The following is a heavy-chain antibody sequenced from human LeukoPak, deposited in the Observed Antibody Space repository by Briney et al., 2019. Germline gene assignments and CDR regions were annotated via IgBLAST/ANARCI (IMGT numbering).Heavy chain of an antibody. J-gene: IGHJ6*03. Sequence: SEKVSCKASGYTFTSYDINWVRQATGQGLEWIGWMKPNSGHTGYAQKFQGRVTMTRITSISTAYMELSSLRSEDTAVYYCARATRDIVVVPAAMGVDTDYYYFMDVWGKGTTVSVSS. CDR3: ARATRDIVVVPAAMGVDTDYYYFMDV. CDR1: GYTFTSYD. CDR2: MKPNSGHT. V-gene: IGHV1-8*01. D-gene: IGHD2-2*01.